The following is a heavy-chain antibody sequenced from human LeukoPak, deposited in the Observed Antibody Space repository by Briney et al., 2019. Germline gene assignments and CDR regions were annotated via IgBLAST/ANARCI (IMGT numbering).Heavy chain of an antibody. V-gene: IGHV4-30-4*01. CDR3: ARDLVYCSSTSCHDKYNWFDP. CDR1: GGSISSGDYY. D-gene: IGHD2-2*01. CDR2: IYYSGST. Sequence: SETLSLTCTVSGGSISSGDYYWSWIRQPPGKGLEWIGYIYYSGSTYYNPSLKSRVTISVDTSKNQFSLKLSSVTAADTDVYYCARDLVYCSSTSCHDKYNWFDPWGQGTLVTVSS. J-gene: IGHJ5*02.